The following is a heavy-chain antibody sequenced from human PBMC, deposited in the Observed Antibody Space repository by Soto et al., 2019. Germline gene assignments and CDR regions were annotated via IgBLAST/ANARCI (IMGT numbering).Heavy chain of an antibody. D-gene: IGHD6-19*01. CDR1: GYTFTSYY. Sequence: GASVKVSCKASGYTFTSYYMHWVRQAPGQGLEWMGIINPSGGSTSYAQKFQGRVTMTRDTSTSTVYMELSSLRAEDTAVYYCARDKGSSTVVSGISQEGYFDSWGQGTLVNVS. CDR2: INPSGGST. J-gene: IGHJ4*02. CDR3: ARDKGSSTVVSGISQEGYFDS. V-gene: IGHV1-46*01.